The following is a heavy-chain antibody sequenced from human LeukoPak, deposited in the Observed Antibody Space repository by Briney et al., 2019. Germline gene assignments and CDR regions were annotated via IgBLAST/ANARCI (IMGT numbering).Heavy chain of an antibody. J-gene: IGHJ4*02. D-gene: IGHD5-18*01. V-gene: IGHV3-33*01. CDR2: IWYDGSNK. CDR1: GFTFSSYG. Sequence: PGRSLSLSCAASGFTFSSYGMHWVRQAPGKGLEWVAVIWYDGSNKYYADSVKGRFTISRDNSKNTLYLQMNSLRAEDTAVYYCARGLNSGYSYGYPFDYWGQGTLVTVSS. CDR3: ARGLNSGYSYGYPFDY.